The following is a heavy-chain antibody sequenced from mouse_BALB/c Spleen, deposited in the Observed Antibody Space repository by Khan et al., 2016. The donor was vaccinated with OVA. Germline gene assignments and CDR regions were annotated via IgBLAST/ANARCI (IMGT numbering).Heavy chain of an antibody. CDR3: ARGYYPYGSWFAY. J-gene: IGHJ3*01. D-gene: IGHD2-14*01. CDR1: GYIFTNYG. Sequence: QMQLVQSGPELKKPGETVKISCKASGYIFTNYGMNWVKQAPGKGLKWRGWINTNTGEPTFAEEFKERFAFSVETSANPAYVKLNRPKNEGTVTYFCARGYYPYGSWFAYWGQGTLVTVSA. V-gene: IGHV9-3*02. CDR2: INTNTGEP.